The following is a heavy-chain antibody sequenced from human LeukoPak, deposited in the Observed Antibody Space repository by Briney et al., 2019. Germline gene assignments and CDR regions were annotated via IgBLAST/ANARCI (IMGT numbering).Heavy chain of an antibody. V-gene: IGHV3-21*01. CDR2: ISSSSSYI. Sequence: GGSLRLSCAASGFTFSSYSMTWVRQAPGKELEWVSSISSSSSYIYYADSVKGRFTISRDNTKNSLYLQMNSLRAEDTAVYYCARGATSYYDILTGSNWFDPWGQGTLVTVSS. J-gene: IGHJ5*02. CDR1: GFTFSSYS. CDR3: ARGATSYYDILTGSNWFDP. D-gene: IGHD3-9*01.